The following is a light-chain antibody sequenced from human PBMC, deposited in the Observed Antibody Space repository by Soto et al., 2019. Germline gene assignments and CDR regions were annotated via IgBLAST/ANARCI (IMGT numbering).Light chain of an antibody. V-gene: IGLV2-14*01. CDR1: SSDGGAYNY. CDR3: TSYTRSSTYV. J-gene: IGLJ1*01. CDR2: EVT. Sequence: QSALTQPASVSASPGQSITISCTGTSSDGGAYNYVSWYQQHPGKAPKLMIYEVTNRPSGVSNRFSVSKSGNTASLTISGRQAEDEADYYCTSYTRSSTYVFGPGTKLTVL.